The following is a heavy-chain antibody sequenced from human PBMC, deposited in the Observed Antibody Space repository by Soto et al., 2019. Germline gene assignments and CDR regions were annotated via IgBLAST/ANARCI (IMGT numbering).Heavy chain of an antibody. CDR3: AADYLRHNSLNGYYYSYGMDV. J-gene: IGHJ6*02. CDR1: GITFSTYA. Sequence: GALRLSCAASGITFSTYAMSWVRRAPGKGLEWVSTIGSNGADKQYADFVKGRFTVSRDSSKSTLSLQMNSLRAEDTAVYYCAADYLRHNSLNGYYYSYGMDVWGQGTTVTVSS. CDR2: IGSNGADK. D-gene: IGHD4-17*01. V-gene: IGHV3-23*01.